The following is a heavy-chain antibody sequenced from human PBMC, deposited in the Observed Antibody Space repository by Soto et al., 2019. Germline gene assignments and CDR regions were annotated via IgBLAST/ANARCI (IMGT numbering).Heavy chain of an antibody. D-gene: IGHD2-8*02. CDR3: APHALGTGMPSGY. Sequence: QVQLVQSGAEVREPGASVKVSCKASGYTFTNYGVSWVRQAPGQGLEWMGWIGGYKGNTNYAQKLQGRVTLTTDTSTSKAEMELKRLSSADTAVYYCAPHALGTGMPSGYWGQGTLVTVSS. J-gene: IGHJ4*02. CDR2: IGGYKGNT. CDR1: GYTFTNYG. V-gene: IGHV1-18*01.